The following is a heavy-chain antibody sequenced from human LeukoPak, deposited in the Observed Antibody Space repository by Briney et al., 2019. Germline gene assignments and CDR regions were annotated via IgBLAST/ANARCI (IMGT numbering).Heavy chain of an antibody. CDR1: GGSISSYY. J-gene: IGHJ4*02. V-gene: IGHV4-59*01. CDR3: ARVGDGYNSSGVFDY. D-gene: IGHD5-24*01. CDR2: IYYSGST. Sequence: SETLSLTCTVSGGSISSYYWSWNRQPPGKGLGGIGYIYYSGSTNYNPSLKSRVTISVATSKNQFSLKLSSVTAADTAVYYCARVGDGYNSSGVFDYWGQGTLVTVSS.